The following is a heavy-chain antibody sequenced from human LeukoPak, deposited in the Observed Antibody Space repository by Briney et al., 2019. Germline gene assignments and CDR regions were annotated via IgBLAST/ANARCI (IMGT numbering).Heavy chain of an antibody. CDR2: IYYSGST. V-gene: IGHV4-61*08. CDR3: ARGGSSWYTWFDP. Sequence: PSETLSLTCTVSGGSISSGGYYWGWIRQPPGKGLEWIGYIYYSGSTNYNPSLKSRVTISVDTSKNQFSLKLSSVTAADTAVYYCARGGSSWYTWFDPWGQGTLVTVSS. J-gene: IGHJ5*02. CDR1: GGSISSGGYY. D-gene: IGHD6-13*01.